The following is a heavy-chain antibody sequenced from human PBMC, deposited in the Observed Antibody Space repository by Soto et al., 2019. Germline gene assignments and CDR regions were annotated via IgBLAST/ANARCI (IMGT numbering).Heavy chain of an antibody. Sequence: ASVKVSCKASGFSFTGYYIHWLRQAPGQGLEWMGWINAHSGGTEYAQKFQGRVTLTRDTSIATAYLTLTSLTSDDTAVYYCAKDLYGGNSGPSDYWGQGTLVTVSS. CDR2: INAHSGGT. CDR1: GFSFTGYY. D-gene: IGHD7-27*01. CDR3: AKDLYGGNSGPSDY. V-gene: IGHV1-2*02. J-gene: IGHJ4*02.